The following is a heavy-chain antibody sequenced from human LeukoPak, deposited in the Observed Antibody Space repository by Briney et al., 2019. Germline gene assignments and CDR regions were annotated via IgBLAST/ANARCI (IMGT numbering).Heavy chain of an antibody. Sequence: GSLTLTCTASGFAFSVYAMSWLRQPPGKGLEWISTIYANSGTTSYAASVRGRFTISRENSKNTLYLQLNTLRADDTATYYCAKPISGGLAVTADWFHPWGQGTLVVVSS. CDR1: GFAFSVYA. V-gene: IGHV3-23*01. CDR2: IYANSGTT. D-gene: IGHD6-19*01. CDR3: AKPISGGLAVTADWFHP. J-gene: IGHJ5*01.